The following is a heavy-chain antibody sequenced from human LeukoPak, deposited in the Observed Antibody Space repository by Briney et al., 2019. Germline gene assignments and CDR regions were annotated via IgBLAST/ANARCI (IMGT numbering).Heavy chain of an antibody. Sequence: GESLKISCKGPEYDFASYWIGWVRQTPGRGLEWMGIAHPATSIIHYGPSFQGQVTISFDRSVSTAYLQWTSLKASDSGMYFCARRKFYDTYLDPWGRGTLVIVSS. J-gene: IGHJ5*02. D-gene: IGHD2/OR15-2a*01. V-gene: IGHV5-51*01. CDR3: ARRKFYDTYLDP. CDR1: EYDFASYW. CDR2: AHPATSII.